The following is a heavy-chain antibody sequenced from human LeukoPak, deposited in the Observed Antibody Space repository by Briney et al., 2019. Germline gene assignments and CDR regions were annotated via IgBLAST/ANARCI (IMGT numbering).Heavy chain of an antibody. CDR1: GYTFTGYY. J-gene: IGHJ5*02. CDR2: INPNSGGT. CDR3: ARATYGSGSHYGSNWFDP. Sequence: ASVKVSCKASGYTFTGYYMHWVRQAPGQGLEWMGWINPNSGGTNYAQKFQGRVTMTRDTSISTAYMELSRLRSDDTAVYYCARATYGSGSHYGSNWFDPWGQGTLVTVSS. V-gene: IGHV1-2*02. D-gene: IGHD3-10*01.